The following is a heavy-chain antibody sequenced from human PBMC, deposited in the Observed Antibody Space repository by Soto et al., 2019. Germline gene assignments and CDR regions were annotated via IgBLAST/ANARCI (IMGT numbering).Heavy chain of an antibody. CDR1: GYTFTSYG. V-gene: IGHV1-18*04. D-gene: IGHD2-15*01. CDR2: ISAYNGNT. J-gene: IGHJ6*02. Sequence: ASVKVSCKASGYTFTSYGISWVRQAPGQGLEWMGWISAYNGNTNYAQKLQGRVTMTTDTSTSTAYMELRSLRSDDTAVYYCARVGISRTVYYYGMDVWGQGTTGTVSS. CDR3: ARVGISRTVYYYGMDV.